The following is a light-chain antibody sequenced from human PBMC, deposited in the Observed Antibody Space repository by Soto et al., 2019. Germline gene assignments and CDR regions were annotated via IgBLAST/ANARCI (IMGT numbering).Light chain of an antibody. Sequence: EIAMTQSPATLSVSPGERVTLSCRASQSVSSKLGWYQQQPGQAPRLLIYDASTRATGIPARFSGSGFGTEFTLTISSLQPEDFAVYYCQQFNNWPRTFGQGTKVEIK. J-gene: IGKJ1*01. CDR2: DAS. CDR1: QSVSSK. CDR3: QQFNNWPRT. V-gene: IGKV3-15*01.